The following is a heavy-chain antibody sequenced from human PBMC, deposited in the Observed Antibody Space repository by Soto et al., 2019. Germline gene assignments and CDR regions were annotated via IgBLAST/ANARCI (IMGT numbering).Heavy chain of an antibody. V-gene: IGHV3-30-3*02. Sequence: GSLRISCAASVFTGSSYAMHWVRQAPGKGLEWVAVISYDGSNKYYADSVKGRFTISRDNSKNTLYLQMNSLRAEDTAVYYCARGHYEVYGMDVWGQGTTVTVSS. J-gene: IGHJ6*02. CDR2: ISYDGSNK. CDR3: ARGHYEVYGMDV. CDR1: VFTGSSYA. D-gene: IGHD3-3*01.